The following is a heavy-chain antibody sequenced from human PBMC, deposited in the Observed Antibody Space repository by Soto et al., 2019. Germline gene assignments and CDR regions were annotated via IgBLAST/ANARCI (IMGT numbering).Heavy chain of an antibody. CDR1: GFTFSSYG. Sequence: GGSLRLSCAASGFTFSSYGMHWVRQAPGKGLEWVAVISYDGRNKYYADSVKGRFTISRDNSKNTLYLQMNSLRAEDTAVYYCARDHDARGEFYYYYGMDVWGQGTTVTVSS. CDR3: ARDHDARGEFYYYYGMDV. J-gene: IGHJ6*02. CDR2: ISYDGRNK. D-gene: IGHD3-16*01. V-gene: IGHV3-30*03.